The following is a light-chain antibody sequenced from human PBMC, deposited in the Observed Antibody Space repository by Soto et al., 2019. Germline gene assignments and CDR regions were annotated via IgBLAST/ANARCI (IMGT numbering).Light chain of an antibody. V-gene: IGKV3-15*01. CDR1: QSVSIY. Sequence: EILLTQSPATLSLSRGESATLXXRASQSVSIYLAWYQQRPGQPPRXLIYRSSSRVTGIPARFSGSGSGTEFTLTINSLQSEDFAVYYCQQYQNLWTFGQGTKVDIK. CDR3: QQYQNLWT. CDR2: RSS. J-gene: IGKJ1*01.